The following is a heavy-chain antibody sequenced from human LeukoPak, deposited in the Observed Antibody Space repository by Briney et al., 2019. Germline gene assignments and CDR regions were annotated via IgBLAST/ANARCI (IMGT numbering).Heavy chain of an antibody. V-gene: IGHV3-48*03. CDR3: ARGGNLDEYGMDV. CDR2: ISSSGRTK. J-gene: IGHJ6*02. Sequence: GGSLRLSCAASGFTFSSFEMNWVRQAPGKGLEWAAYISSSGRTKYYADSVKGRFTIARDNARNSLYLQMNSLRAEDTAVYYCARGGNLDEYGMDVWGQGTTVTVSS. D-gene: IGHD1-14*01. CDR1: GFTFSSFE.